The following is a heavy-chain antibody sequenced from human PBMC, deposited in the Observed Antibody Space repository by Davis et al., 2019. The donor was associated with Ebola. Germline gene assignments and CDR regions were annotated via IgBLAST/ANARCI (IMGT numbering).Heavy chain of an antibody. J-gene: IGHJ3*02. Sequence: PGGFLRLSCAASGFPFSNYAMHWVRQTPDKGLEWVAVASHDGSTTYYDDSLKGRFTISRDNSKNTLYLQMNSLRAEDTAVYYCAREFLAHCAGGRCYERSDAFEMWGRGTMVTVSS. CDR3: AREFLAHCAGGRCYERSDAFEM. D-gene: IGHD2-15*01. CDR1: GFPFSNYA. V-gene: IGHV3-30*04. CDR2: ASHDGSTT.